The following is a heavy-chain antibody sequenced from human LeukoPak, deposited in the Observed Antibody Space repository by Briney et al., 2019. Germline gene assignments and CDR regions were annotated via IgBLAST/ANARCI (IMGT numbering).Heavy chain of an antibody. J-gene: IGHJ3*02. Sequence: PSQTLSLTCTVSGGSISNGDYYWSWIRQPPGKGLEYIGYIHYGGNTYYNPSLRSRVTISVDTSNNQFSLKLSSVTAADTAVYYCARGDDYNGSGSYGAFDIWGQGTMVTVSS. V-gene: IGHV4-30-4*01. CDR2: IHYGGNT. D-gene: IGHD3-10*01. CDR3: ARGDDYNGSGSYGAFDI. CDR1: GGSISNGDYY.